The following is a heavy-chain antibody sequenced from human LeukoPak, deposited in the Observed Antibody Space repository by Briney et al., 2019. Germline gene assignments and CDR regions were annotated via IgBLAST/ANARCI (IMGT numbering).Heavy chain of an antibody. CDR1: GGSFSGYY. V-gene: IGHV4-34*01. J-gene: IGHJ5*02. Sequence: SETLSLTCADYGGSFSGYYWSWIRQPPGKGLEWIGEINHSGSTNYNPSLKSRITISVDTSKNQFSLKLSSVTAADTAVYYCARAHRLLLWFGELSYWFDPWGQGTLVTVSS. CDR2: INHSGST. CDR3: ARAHRLLLWFGELSYWFDP. D-gene: IGHD3-10*01.